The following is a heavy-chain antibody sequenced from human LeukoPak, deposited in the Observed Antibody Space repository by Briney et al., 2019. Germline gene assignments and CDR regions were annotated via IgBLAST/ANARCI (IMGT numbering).Heavy chain of an antibody. V-gene: IGHV3-66*03. Sequence: GGSLRLSCTVSGFTVSSNSMSWVRQAPGKGLEWVSFIYSDNTHYSDSVKGRFTISRDNSKNTLYLQMNSLRPEDTAVYYCAKGSSSSWTNFDYWGQGTLATVSS. CDR3: AKGSSSSWTNFDY. J-gene: IGHJ4*02. D-gene: IGHD6-13*01. CDR1: GFTVSSNS. CDR2: IYSDNT.